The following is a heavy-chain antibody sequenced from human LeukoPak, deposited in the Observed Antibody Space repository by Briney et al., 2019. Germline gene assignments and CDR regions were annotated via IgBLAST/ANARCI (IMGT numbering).Heavy chain of an antibody. Sequence: PSQTLSLTCTVSGGSISSGGYYWRWSRKERGKGVEWIAYIYHGGSTYYNPSLKSRFTISVDTSKNQFSLKLSSVTAADTAVYYCARGSVRGVVDYWGQGTLVTVSS. CDR1: GGSISSGGYY. CDR3: ARGSVRGVVDY. D-gene: IGHD3-10*02. J-gene: IGHJ4*02. CDR2: IYHGGST. V-gene: IGHV4-31*03.